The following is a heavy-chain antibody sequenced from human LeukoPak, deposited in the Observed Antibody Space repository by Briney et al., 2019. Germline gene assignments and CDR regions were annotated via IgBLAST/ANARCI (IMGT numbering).Heavy chain of an antibody. Sequence: GASVKDSCKASGYTFTGYYMHWVRQAPGQGLEWMGWINPNSGGRNYAQKFQGRVTMTRDTSISTAYMELSRLRSDDMAVYYCASKRGYGDYGVSPFDYWGQGTLVTVSS. V-gene: IGHV1-2*02. CDR3: ASKRGYGDYGVSPFDY. CDR2: INPNSGGR. D-gene: IGHD4-17*01. J-gene: IGHJ4*02. CDR1: GYTFTGYY.